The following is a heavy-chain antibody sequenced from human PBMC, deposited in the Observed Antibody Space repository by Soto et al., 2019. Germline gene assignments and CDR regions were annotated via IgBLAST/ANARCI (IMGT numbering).Heavy chain of an antibody. D-gene: IGHD3-16*01. CDR3: ARAGEMITFGGAYGGAFDI. J-gene: IGHJ3*02. CDR1: GGSISSGGYY. V-gene: IGHV4-31*03. Sequence: QVQLQESGPGLVKPSQTLSLTCTVSGGSISSGGYYWSWIRQHPGKGLEWIGYIYYSVSTYFNPSLKSRVTIAVDTSKNQFSLKLSSVTAADTAVYYCARAGEMITFGGAYGGAFDIWGQGTMVTVSS. CDR2: IYYSVST.